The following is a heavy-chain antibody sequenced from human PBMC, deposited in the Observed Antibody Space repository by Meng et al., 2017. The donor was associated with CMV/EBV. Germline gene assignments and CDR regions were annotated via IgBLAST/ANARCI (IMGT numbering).Heavy chain of an antibody. CDR1: GYIFTSYG. J-gene: IGHJ6*02. Sequence: ASVKVSCKASGYIFTSYGISWVRQAPGQGLEWMGWISAYNGNTNYAQKLQGRVTMTTDTSTSTAYMELRSLRSDDTAVYYCAREGDCSSTSCPYYYYGMDVWGQGTTVTVSS. V-gene: IGHV1-18*01. D-gene: IGHD2-2*01. CDR3: AREGDCSSTSCPYYYYGMDV. CDR2: ISAYNGNT.